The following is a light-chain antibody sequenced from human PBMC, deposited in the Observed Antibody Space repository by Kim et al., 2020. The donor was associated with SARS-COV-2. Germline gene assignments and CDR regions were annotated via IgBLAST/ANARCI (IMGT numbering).Light chain of an antibody. CDR1: SVGSQN. J-gene: IGLJ2*01. CDR2: YDS. Sequence: SYELTQPPSVSVAPGKTATITCEGNSVGSQNVNWYQQKPGQAPVLVIHYDSKRPSGIPDRVSGSNSGNAATLTISRVEAGDEADYYCQVWDSSSDHVVFGGGTQLTVL. V-gene: IGLV3-21*04. CDR3: QVWDSSSDHVV.